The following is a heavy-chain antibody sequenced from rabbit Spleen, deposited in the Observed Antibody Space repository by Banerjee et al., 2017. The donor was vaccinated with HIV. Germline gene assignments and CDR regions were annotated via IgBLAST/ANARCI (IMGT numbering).Heavy chain of an antibody. V-gene: IGHV1S40*01. CDR3: ARWNSGGADGLNL. D-gene: IGHD1-1*01. CDR2: IGTGSGTT. J-gene: IGHJ4*01. CDR1: GFSFSSGYY. Sequence: QQLVESGGGLVKPGASLTLTCKASGFSFSSGYYMSWVRQAPGKGLEWIGCIGTGSGTTYYASWAKGRFTISKTSSTTVTLQMTSLTAADTATYFCARWNSGGADGLNLWGPGTLVTVS.